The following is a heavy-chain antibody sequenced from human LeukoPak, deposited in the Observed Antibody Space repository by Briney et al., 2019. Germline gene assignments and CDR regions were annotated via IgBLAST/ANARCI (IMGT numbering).Heavy chain of an antibody. CDR1: GYTFTGYY. CDR2: INPNSGVT. D-gene: IGHD2-2*01. J-gene: IGHJ4*02. Sequence: GSVKVSCKASGYTFTGYYMHWVRQAPGQGLEWMGWINPNSGVTNYPQKFQGRVTMTRDTSISTACMELSSLRSDDTAVYYCARDQYCTNTNCYPYFDYWGQGTLVTVSS. V-gene: IGHV1-2*02. CDR3: ARDQYCTNTNCYPYFDY.